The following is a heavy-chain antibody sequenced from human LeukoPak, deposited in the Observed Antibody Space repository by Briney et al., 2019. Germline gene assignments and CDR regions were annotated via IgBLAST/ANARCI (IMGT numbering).Heavy chain of an antibody. D-gene: IGHD5-12*01. V-gene: IGHV4-31*03. J-gene: IGHJ4*02. CDR3: ARVSDVVAAYFDY. Sequence: SQTLSLTCTVSGGSISSGGYYWSWIRQHPGKGLEWIGYIYYSGSTYYNPSLKSRVTISVDTSKNQFSLKLSSVTAADTAVYYCARVSDVVAAYFDYWGQGTLVTVSS. CDR1: GGSISSGGYY. CDR2: IYYSGST.